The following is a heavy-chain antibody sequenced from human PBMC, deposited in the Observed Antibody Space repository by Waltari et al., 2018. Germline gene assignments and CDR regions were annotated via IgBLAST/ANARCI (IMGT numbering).Heavy chain of an antibody. V-gene: IGHV4-59*01. J-gene: IGHJ4*02. CDR2: IYYSGST. D-gene: IGHD5-12*01. Sequence: QVQLQESGPGLVKPSETLPLTCTVSGVSIRRYDWSWLRQPPGKGLGWIGYIYYSGSTNYNPSLKSRVTISVDTSKIQFSLKLSSVTAADTAVYYCAREGGYSGYDFKDWGQGTLVTVSS. CDR1: GVSIRRYD. CDR3: AREGGYSGYDFKD.